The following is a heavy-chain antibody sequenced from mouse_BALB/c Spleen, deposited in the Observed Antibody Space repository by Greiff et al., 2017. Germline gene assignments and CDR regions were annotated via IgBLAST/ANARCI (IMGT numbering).Heavy chain of an antibody. V-gene: IGHV3-6*02. CDR1: GYSITSGYY. J-gene: IGHJ2*01. Sequence: EVQLQESGPGLVKPSQSLSLTCSVTGYSITSGYYWNWIRQFPGNKLEWMGYISYDGSNNYNPSLKNRISITRDTSKNQFFLKLNSVTTEDTATYYCAGLTLDYWGQGTTLTVSS. CDR3: AGLTLDY. CDR2: ISYDGSN. D-gene: IGHD3-1*01.